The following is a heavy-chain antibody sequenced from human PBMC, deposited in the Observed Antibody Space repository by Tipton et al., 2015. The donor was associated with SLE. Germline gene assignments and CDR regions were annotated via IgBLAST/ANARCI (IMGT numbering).Heavy chain of an antibody. V-gene: IGHV3-9*01. D-gene: IGHD5-12*01. J-gene: IGHJ4*02. CDR2: ISWNSGGV. CDR1: GFTFDDYA. Sequence: SLRLSCAASGFTFDDYAMHWVRQAPGKGLEWVSGISWNSGGVGYADSVKGRFTISRDNAKNSLYLQMNSLRAEDTALYYCAKDDPTSGYDFHFDYWGQGTLVTVSS. CDR3: AKDDPTSGYDFHFDY.